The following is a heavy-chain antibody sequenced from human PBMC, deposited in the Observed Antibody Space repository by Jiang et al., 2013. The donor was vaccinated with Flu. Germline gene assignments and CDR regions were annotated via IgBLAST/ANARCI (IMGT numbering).Heavy chain of an antibody. Sequence: SGAEVKKPGASVRVSCKASGYTLSNYAMHWVRQAPGQRLEWMGWINAGNGDTKYSQKFQDRVTITSDYMQLRSLRSEDTAVYYCARAPSDVPRYLEWPPDYWGQGTLVTVSS. D-gene: IGHD3-3*01. CDR1: GYTLSNYA. CDR2: INAGNGDT. V-gene: IGHV1-3*01. CDR3: ARAPSDVPRYLEWPPDY. J-gene: IGHJ4*02.